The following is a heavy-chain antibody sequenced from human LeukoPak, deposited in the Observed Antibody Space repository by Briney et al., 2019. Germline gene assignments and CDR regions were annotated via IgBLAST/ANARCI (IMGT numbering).Heavy chain of an antibody. Sequence: SETLSLTCTVSGGSISSYYWSWIRQPPGKGLEWIGYIYYSGSTNYNPSLKSRVTISVDTSKNQFSLKLSSVTAADTAVYYCARDGYSSSWYGYFQHWGQGTLVTVSS. CDR3: ARDGYSSSWYGYFQH. V-gene: IGHV4-59*01. CDR1: GGSISSYY. J-gene: IGHJ1*01. CDR2: IYYSGST. D-gene: IGHD6-13*01.